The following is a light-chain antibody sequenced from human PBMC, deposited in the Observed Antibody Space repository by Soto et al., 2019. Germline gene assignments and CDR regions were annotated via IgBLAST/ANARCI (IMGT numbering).Light chain of an antibody. V-gene: IGKV1-39*01. CDR2: VAS. Sequence: DIQMTQSPSSLSASVGDRVTITCRASQSISRYLNWYQQKPGKAPNLLIYVASSLQSEVPSRFSGSGSGTEFTLTISSLQPDDFATYYCQQYNYYPTFGQGTRLEIK. CDR3: QQYNYYPT. CDR1: QSISRY. J-gene: IGKJ5*01.